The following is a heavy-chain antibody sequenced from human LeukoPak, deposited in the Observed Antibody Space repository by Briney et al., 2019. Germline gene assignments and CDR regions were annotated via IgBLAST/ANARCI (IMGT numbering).Heavy chain of an antibody. J-gene: IGHJ6*03. Sequence: GGSLRLSCEASGFTFSSYGMHWVRQAPGKGLEWGAFIRYDGSNKYYAASVKGRFTISRDNSKNKLYLKMNTLRAEDTAVYYCAKDQVYYDILTGYSLYYYYYYMDVWGKGTTVTISS. V-gene: IGHV3-30*02. CDR1: GFTFSSYG. D-gene: IGHD3-9*01. CDR3: AKDQVYYDILTGYSLYYYYYYMDV. CDR2: IRYDGSNK.